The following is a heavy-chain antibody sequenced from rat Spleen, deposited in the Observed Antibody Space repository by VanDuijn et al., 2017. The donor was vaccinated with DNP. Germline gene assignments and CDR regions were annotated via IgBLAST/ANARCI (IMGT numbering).Heavy chain of an antibody. D-gene: IGHD4-1*01. CDR2: ITTGGDIT. CDR1: GFTFNNDW. J-gene: IGHJ3*01. V-gene: IGHV5-31*01. Sequence: VQLRESGPGLVRPSQTLSLTCTVSGFTFNNDWMTWVRQVPGKGLEWVASITTGGDITYYPDSVKGRFTVSRDHAKNTLYLRLNSLRSEDTATYYCASGFGWFAYWGQGTLVTVSS. CDR3: ASGFGWFAY.